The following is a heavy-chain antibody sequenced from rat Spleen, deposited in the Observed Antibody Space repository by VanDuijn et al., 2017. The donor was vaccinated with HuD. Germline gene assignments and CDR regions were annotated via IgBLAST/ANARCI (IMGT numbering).Heavy chain of an antibody. D-gene: IGHD1-6*01. CDR1: GFTFSNYY. CDR3: ATGPRILRIDWFAY. Sequence: EVQLVDSGGGLVQPGRSLKLSCAASGFTFSNYYIAWVRQAPTKGLEWVAYISTGGDNTYYRDSVQGRFTISRDNAKSTLYLQMDSLTSEDTATYYCATGPRILRIDWFAYWRQGTLVTVSS. V-gene: IGHV5S23*01. CDR2: ISTGGDNT. J-gene: IGHJ3*01.